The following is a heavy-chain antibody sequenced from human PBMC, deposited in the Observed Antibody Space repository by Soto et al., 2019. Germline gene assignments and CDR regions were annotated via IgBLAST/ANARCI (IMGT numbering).Heavy chain of an antibody. Sequence: QVQLQQWGAGLLKPSETLSLNCAVYGGSFSGYYWSWIRQPPGKGLEWIGEINHRGSINYNPSLKSRATMSVDTSKNQFSLKRNSVTAADTAVVYCARGSRMRIPAASGRDYYYHGLDVWGQGTAVTVSS. CDR3: ARGSRMRIPAASGRDYYYHGLDV. D-gene: IGHD2-15*01. J-gene: IGHJ6*02. CDR2: INHRGSI. V-gene: IGHV4-34*01. CDR1: GGSFSGYY.